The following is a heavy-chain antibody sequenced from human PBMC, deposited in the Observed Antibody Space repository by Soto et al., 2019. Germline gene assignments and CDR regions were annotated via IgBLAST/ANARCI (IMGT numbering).Heavy chain of an antibody. V-gene: IGHV1-69*13. D-gene: IGHD5-18*01. CDR3: ASPVDTAMEIFRL. Sequence: SVKVSCKASGGTFSSYAISWVRQAPGQGLEWMGGIIPIFGTANYAQKFQGRVTITADESTSTAYMGLSSLRSEDTAVYYCASPVDTAMEIFRLWGQGTLVTVSS. J-gene: IGHJ4*02. CDR1: GGTFSSYA. CDR2: IIPIFGTA.